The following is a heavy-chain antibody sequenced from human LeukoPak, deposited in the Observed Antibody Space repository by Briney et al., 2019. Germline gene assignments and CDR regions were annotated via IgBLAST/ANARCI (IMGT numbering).Heavy chain of an antibody. J-gene: IGHJ5*02. CDR2: IYYSGST. CDR3: ARGYDFWSGYYPPAGWFDP. CDR1: GGSISSGDYY. D-gene: IGHD3-3*01. Sequence: PSETLSLTCTVSGGSISSGDYYWSWISQPPGKGLERIGYIYYSGSTYYNPYLKSRVTISVDTSKNQFSLKLSSVTAADTAVYYCARGYDFWSGYYPPAGWFDPWGQGTLVTVSS. V-gene: IGHV4-30-4*08.